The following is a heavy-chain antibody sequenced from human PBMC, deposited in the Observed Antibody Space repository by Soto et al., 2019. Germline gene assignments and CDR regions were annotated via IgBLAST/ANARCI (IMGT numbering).Heavy chain of an antibody. J-gene: IGHJ6*02. CDR1: GGSISSYY. Sequence: QVQLQESGPGLVKPSETLSLTCTVSGGSISSYYWSWIRQPAGKGLEWIGRIYTSGSTNYNPSLKSRVTMSVATSKNQFSLKLSSVTAADTAVYYCARVNEGNGSGSHFSYYYGMDVWGQGTTVTVSS. V-gene: IGHV4-4*07. CDR2: IYTSGST. CDR3: ARVNEGNGSGSHFSYYYGMDV. D-gene: IGHD3-10*01.